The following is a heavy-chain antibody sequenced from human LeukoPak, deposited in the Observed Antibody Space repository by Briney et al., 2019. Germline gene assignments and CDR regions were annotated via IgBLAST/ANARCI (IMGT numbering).Heavy chain of an antibody. J-gene: IGHJ6*03. D-gene: IGHD3-3*01. V-gene: IGHV4-34*01. CDR1: GGSFSGYY. CDR2: INHSGST. Sequence: PSETLSLTCAVYGGSFSGYYWSWIRQPPGKGLEWIGEINHSGSTNYNPSLKSRVTISVDTSKNQFSLKLSSVTAADTAVYYCARGKYYDFWSGQTSNYYMDGWGKGTTVTVSS. CDR3: ARGKYYDFWSGQTSNYYMDG.